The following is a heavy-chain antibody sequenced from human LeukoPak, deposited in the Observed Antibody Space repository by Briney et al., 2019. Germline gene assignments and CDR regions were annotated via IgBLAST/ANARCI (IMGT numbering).Heavy chain of an antibody. J-gene: IGHJ3*02. CDR2: ISSSGSTI. V-gene: IGHV3-11*01. CDR3: ARDGLTTSYAFDI. CDR1: GFTFSDYY. Sequence: GGSLRLSCAASGFTFSDYYMSWIRQAPGKGLEWLSYISSSGSTIYYTDSVKGRFTISRDNTKNSLYLQMDSLRAEDTAVYYCARDGLTTSYAFDIWGRGTMVTVSS. D-gene: IGHD4-17*01.